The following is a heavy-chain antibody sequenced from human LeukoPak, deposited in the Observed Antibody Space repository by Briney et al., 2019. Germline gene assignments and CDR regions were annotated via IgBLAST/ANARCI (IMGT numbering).Heavy chain of an antibody. J-gene: IGHJ4*02. CDR1: GGSISSRSFY. V-gene: IGHV4-39*01. Sequence: SETLSLTCTVSGGSISSRSFYRGWIRQPPGKGLEWIGSIYYSGSTYYNPSLKSRVTISVDTSKNHFSLRLSSVTAADTAVYYCARHGGGSSKNFGSWGQGTLVTVSS. CDR2: IYYSGST. D-gene: IGHD6-13*01. CDR3: ARHGGGSSKNFGS.